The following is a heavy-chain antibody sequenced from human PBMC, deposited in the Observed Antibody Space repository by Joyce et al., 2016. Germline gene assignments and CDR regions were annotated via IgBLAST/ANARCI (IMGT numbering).Heavy chain of an antibody. CDR2: IAPDSGDT. V-gene: IGHV1-2*02. D-gene: IGHD2-2*01. CDR1: GYSFTDYY. J-gene: IGHJ4*02. CDR3: ATNIVVPPAIPDF. Sequence: QVQLVQSGAEVKKPGASVKVSCKASGYSFTDYYLHWVRQAPGQVPEWMGWIAPDSGDTNYAQKFQGRVTMTRDRSISTAYLELSRLRSDDTAVYYCATNIVVPPAIPDFWGQGTLVSVSS.